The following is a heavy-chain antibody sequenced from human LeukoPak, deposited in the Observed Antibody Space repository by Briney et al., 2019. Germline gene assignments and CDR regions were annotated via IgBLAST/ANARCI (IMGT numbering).Heavy chain of an antibody. D-gene: IGHD7-27*01. CDR3: ARAHNWGDFDY. V-gene: IGHV3-53*01. CDR2: IYSGGST. Sequence: GGSLILSCAASGFTVNSNYMSWVRQAPGKGLEWVSVIYSGGSTYYADSVKGRFTISRDNSKNTLYLQMNSLRAEDTAVYYCARAHNWGDFDYWGQGTLVTVSS. J-gene: IGHJ4*02. CDR1: GFTVNSNY.